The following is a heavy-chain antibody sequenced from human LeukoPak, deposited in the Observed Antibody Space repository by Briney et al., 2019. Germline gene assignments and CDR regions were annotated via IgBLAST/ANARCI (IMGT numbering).Heavy chain of an antibody. J-gene: IGHJ3*02. D-gene: IGHD3-9*01. Sequence: GASVKVSCKASGYTFTGYYMHWVRQAPGQGLEWMGWINPNSGGTNSAQKFQDRVTMTRDTSISTAYMELSGLRSDDTAVYYCARKPNKDILTGYYVYAFDIWGQGTMVTVSS. CDR1: GYTFTGYY. CDR3: ARKPNKDILTGYYVYAFDI. CDR2: INPNSGGT. V-gene: IGHV1-2*02.